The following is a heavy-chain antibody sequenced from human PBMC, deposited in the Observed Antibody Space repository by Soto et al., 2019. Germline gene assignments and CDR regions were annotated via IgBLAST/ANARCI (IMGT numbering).Heavy chain of an antibody. Sequence: QLQLQESGPGLVKPSETLSLTCTVSGGSISSSSYYWGWIRQPPGKGLEWIGSIYYSGSTYYNPSLKSRVTISVDTSKNQFSLKLSSVTAADTAVYYCARHIVATSKSNFDYWGQGTLVTVSS. CDR3: ARHIVATSKSNFDY. V-gene: IGHV4-39*01. J-gene: IGHJ4*02. D-gene: IGHD5-12*01. CDR1: GGSISSSSYY. CDR2: IYYSGST.